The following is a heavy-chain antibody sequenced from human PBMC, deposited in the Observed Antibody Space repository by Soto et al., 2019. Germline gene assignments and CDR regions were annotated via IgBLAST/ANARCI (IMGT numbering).Heavy chain of an antibody. V-gene: IGHV3-11*06. CDR2: ISSSSSYT. D-gene: IGHD5-12*01. Sequence: GGSLRLSCAASGFTFSDYYMSWIRQAPGKGLEWVSYISSSSSYTNYADSVKGRFTISRDNAKNSLYLQMNSLRAEDTAVYYCARVRSGYDHKHYFDYWGQGTLVTVSS. J-gene: IGHJ4*02. CDR1: GFTFSDYY. CDR3: ARVRSGYDHKHYFDY.